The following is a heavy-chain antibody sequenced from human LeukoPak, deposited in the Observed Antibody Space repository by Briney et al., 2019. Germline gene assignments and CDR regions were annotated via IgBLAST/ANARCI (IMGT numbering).Heavy chain of an antibody. Sequence: PSETLSLTCTVSGGSISSSSYYWGWIRQPPGKGLEWIGSIYYSGSTYYNPSLKSRVTISVDTSKNQFSLKLSSVTAADTAVYYCARDPIRSAPSGLDYWGQGTLVTVSS. V-gene: IGHV4-39*07. J-gene: IGHJ4*02. CDR3: ARDPIRSAPSGLDY. D-gene: IGHD3-3*01. CDR2: IYYSGST. CDR1: GGSISSSSYY.